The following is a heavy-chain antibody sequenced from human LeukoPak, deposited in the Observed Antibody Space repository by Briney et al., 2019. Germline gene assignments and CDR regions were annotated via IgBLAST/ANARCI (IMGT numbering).Heavy chain of an antibody. CDR3: ARDLYCSGDSCYPGLKY. V-gene: IGHV3-23*01. CDR2: ISGSGGTT. J-gene: IGHJ4*02. D-gene: IGHD2-15*01. CDR1: GFTFSSYA. Sequence: GGSLRLSCAASGFTFSSYAMNWVRQAPGKGLEWVSAISGSGGTTYYADSVKGRFTISRDNSKNTLYLQMNSLRAEDTAVYYCARDLYCSGDSCYPGLKYWGQGTLVTVSS.